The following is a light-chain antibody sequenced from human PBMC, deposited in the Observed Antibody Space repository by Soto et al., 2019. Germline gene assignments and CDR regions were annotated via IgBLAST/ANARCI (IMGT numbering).Light chain of an antibody. Sequence: EIVLTQSPATLSVSPWERATLSCRASQSVSSNLAWYQQKPGQAPRLLIHGASSRVTGIPDRFSGSGSGTDFTLTITRLEPEDFAVYYCQQYQSLTVGGGGKVDIK. CDR2: GAS. CDR3: QQYQSLT. CDR1: QSVSSN. V-gene: IGKV3-20*01. J-gene: IGKJ4*01.